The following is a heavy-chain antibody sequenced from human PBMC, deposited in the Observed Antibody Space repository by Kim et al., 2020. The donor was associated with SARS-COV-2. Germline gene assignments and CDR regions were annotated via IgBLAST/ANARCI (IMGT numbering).Heavy chain of an antibody. J-gene: IGHJ5*02. CDR3: ARVVIPAAGHNWFDP. CDR2: INPSGGST. Sequence: ASVKVSCKASGYTFTSYYMHWVRQAPGQGLEWMGIINPSGGSTSYAQKFQGRVTMTRDTSTSTVYMELSSLRSEDTAVYYCARVVIPAAGHNWFDPWGQGTLVTVSS. V-gene: IGHV1-46*01. CDR1: GYTFTSYY. D-gene: IGHD6-13*01.